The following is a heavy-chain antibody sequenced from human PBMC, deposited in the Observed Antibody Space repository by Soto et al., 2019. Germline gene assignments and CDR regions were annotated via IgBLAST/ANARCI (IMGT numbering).Heavy chain of an antibody. CDR2: ISAYNGNT. J-gene: IGHJ4*02. D-gene: IGHD6-13*01. CDR1: GYTFTSYG. Sequence: QVQLVQSGAEVKKPGASVKVSCKASGYTFTSYGISWVRQAPGQGLEWMGWISAYNGNTNYAQKLQGRVTMTTDTSTSTANMELRSLRSDDTAVYYCARSPVYSSSWYLYCDYWGQGTLVTVSS. V-gene: IGHV1-18*01. CDR3: ARSPVYSSSWYLYCDY.